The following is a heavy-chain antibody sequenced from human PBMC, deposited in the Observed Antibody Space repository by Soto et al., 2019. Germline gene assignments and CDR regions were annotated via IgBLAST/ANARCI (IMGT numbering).Heavy chain of an antibody. V-gene: IGHV4-4*02. J-gene: IGHJ4*02. D-gene: IGHD3-10*01. CDR3: ARAREGYGSGSPYYFDY. Sequence: QVQLQESGPGLVKPSGTLSLTCAVSSGSISSSNWWSWVRQPPGKGLGWIGEIYHSGSTNYNPSLKSRVTISVDKSKNQFSLKLSSVTAADTAVYYCARAREGYGSGSPYYFDYWGQGTLVTVSS. CDR2: IYHSGST. CDR1: SGSISSSNW.